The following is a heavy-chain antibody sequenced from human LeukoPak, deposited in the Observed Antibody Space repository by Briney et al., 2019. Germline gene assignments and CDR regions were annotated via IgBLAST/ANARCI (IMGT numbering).Heavy chain of an antibody. CDR2: ISAYNGNT. Sequence: GASVKVSCKASGYTFADYGISWVRQAPGQGLEWMGWISAYNGNTNYAQKLQGRVTMTTDTSTSTAYMELRSLRSDDTAVYYCARLRFGLNWFDPWGQGTLVTVSS. D-gene: IGHD3/OR15-3a*01. V-gene: IGHV1-18*01. J-gene: IGHJ5*02. CDR1: GYTFADYG. CDR3: ARLRFGLNWFDP.